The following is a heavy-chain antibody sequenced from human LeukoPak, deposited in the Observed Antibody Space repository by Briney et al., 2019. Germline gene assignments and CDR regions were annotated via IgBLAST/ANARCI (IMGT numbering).Heavy chain of an antibody. D-gene: IGHD7-27*01. V-gene: IGHV1-8*03. Sequence: ASVKVSCKASGYTFTSYDINWVRQATGQGLEWMGWMNPNSGNTGYAQKFQGRVTITRNTSISTAYMELSSLRSEDTAVYYCARSGDGDFYGYYYYMDVWGKGTTVTISS. CDR2: MNPNSGNT. CDR3: ARSGDGDFYGYYYYMDV. CDR1: GYTFTSYD. J-gene: IGHJ6*03.